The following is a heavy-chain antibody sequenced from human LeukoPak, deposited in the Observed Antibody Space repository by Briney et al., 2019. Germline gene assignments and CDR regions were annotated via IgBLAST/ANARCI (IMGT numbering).Heavy chain of an antibody. J-gene: IGHJ4*02. D-gene: IGHD3-10*01. V-gene: IGHV3-7*03. CDR2: IKQDGTEK. CDR1: GFTFSDYY. Sequence: GGSLRLSCAASGFTFSDYYMSWIRQAPGKGLEWVANIKQDGTEKYYVDSVKGRFTISRDNSKNTLYLQMNSLRAEDTAVYYCAKTHPNYYGSGSYYLNPFDYWGQGTLVTVSS. CDR3: AKTHPNYYGSGSYYLNPFDY.